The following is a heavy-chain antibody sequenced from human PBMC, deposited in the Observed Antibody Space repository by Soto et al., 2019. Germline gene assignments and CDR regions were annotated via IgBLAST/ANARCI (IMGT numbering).Heavy chain of an antibody. CDR3: VKSWGVFGSASFFDH. CDR1: GFTFDDYA. Sequence: EVQLVESGGGLVQPGRSLSLSCAGSGFTFDDYAMHWVRQVPGKGLEWVSGISWNSGGIGFADSVKGRFTISRDNAKNSLYLQMNSLRPEDTAFYYCVKSWGVFGSASFFDHWGKGTLVTVSS. D-gene: IGHD3-16*01. CDR2: ISWNSGGI. V-gene: IGHV3-9*01. J-gene: IGHJ4*02.